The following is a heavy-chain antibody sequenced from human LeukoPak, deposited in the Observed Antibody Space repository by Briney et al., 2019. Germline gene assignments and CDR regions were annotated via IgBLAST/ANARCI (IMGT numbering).Heavy chain of an antibody. CDR3: ARARKAYCGGDCYDDFDY. J-gene: IGHJ4*02. D-gene: IGHD2-21*02. V-gene: IGHV1-69*13. CDR2: IIPIFGTA. Sequence: SVKVSCKASGGTFSSYAISWVRQAPGQGLEWMGGIIPIFGTANYAQKFRGRVTITADESTSTAYMELSSLRSEDTAVYYCARARKAYCGGDCYDDFDYWGQGTLVTVSS. CDR1: GGTFSSYA.